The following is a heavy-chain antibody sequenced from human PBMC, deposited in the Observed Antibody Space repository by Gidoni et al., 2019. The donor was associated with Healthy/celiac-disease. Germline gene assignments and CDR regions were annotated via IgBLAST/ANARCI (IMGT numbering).Heavy chain of an antibody. J-gene: IGHJ4*02. V-gene: IGHV3-23*01. D-gene: IGHD6-13*01. CDR2: ISGSGGST. Sequence: EVQLLESGGGLVQPGGSLRLSCAASGFTFSSYALSWVRQAPGKGLELVSAISGSGGSTYYADSVKGRFTISRDNSKNTLYLQMNSLRAEDTAVYYCAKVFKQQLVPTYYFDYWGQGTLVTVSA. CDR1: GFTFSSYA. CDR3: AKVFKQQLVPTYYFDY.